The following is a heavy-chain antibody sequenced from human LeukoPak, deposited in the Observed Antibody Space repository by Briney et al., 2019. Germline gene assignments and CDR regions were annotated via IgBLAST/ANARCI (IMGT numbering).Heavy chain of an antibody. D-gene: IGHD3-3*01. CDR1: GFTFSTYS. CDR3: ARGGGLRFLEWLLYFDY. J-gene: IGHJ4*02. Sequence: GGSLRLSCAASGFTFSTYSMNWVRQAPGKGLEWVSSISSNNRYIYYADSVKGRFTISRDNSKNTLYLQMNSLRAEDTAVYYCARGGGLRFLEWLLYFDYWGQGTLVTVSS. CDR2: ISSNNRYI. V-gene: IGHV3-21*04.